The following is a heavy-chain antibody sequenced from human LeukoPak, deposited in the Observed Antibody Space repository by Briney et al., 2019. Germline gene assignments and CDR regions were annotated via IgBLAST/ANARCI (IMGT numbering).Heavy chain of an antibody. CDR2: ISSIGSTI. CDR3: ARLAYSSSWYIDY. Sequence: GGSLRLSCAASGFTFGRYWMSWVRQAPGKGLEWVSYISSIGSTIYYADSVKGRFTISRDNAKNSLYLQMNSLRAEDTAVYYCARLAYSSSWYIDYWGQGTLVTVSS. CDR1: GFTFGRYW. V-gene: IGHV3-48*04. D-gene: IGHD6-13*01. J-gene: IGHJ4*02.